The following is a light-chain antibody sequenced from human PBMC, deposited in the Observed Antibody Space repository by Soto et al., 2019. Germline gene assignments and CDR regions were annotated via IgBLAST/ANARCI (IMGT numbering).Light chain of an antibody. Sequence: QSALTQPASVSGSPGQSITISCTGTSSDIGNYNYVSWYQQYPGKAPKLMIYDVSNRPSGVSNRFSGSKSGNTASLTISGLQAEDEAYYYCSSYTRSVSFVFGTRTKVTV. V-gene: IGLV2-14*01. J-gene: IGLJ1*01. CDR2: DVS. CDR3: SSYTRSVSFV. CDR1: SSDIGNYNY.